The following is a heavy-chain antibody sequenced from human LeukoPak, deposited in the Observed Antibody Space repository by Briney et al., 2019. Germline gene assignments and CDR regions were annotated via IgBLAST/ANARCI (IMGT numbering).Heavy chain of an antibody. Sequence: SETLSLTCTVSGGSISSGDYYWSWIRQPPGKGLEWIGYIYYSGSTNYNPSLKSRVTISVDTSKNQFSLKLSSVTAADTAVYYCARGLRLGELFWGQGTLVTVSS. CDR3: ARGLRLGELF. J-gene: IGHJ4*02. V-gene: IGHV4-61*08. D-gene: IGHD3-16*01. CDR2: IYYSGST. CDR1: GGSISSGDYY.